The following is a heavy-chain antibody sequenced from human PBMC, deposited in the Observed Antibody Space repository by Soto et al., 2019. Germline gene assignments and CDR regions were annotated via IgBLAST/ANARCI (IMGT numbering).Heavy chain of an antibody. CDR3: ARGDADFWDSDY. V-gene: IGHV4-30-4*01. CDR2: IYYSGST. J-gene: IGHJ4*02. CDR1: GGSISSGDYY. Sequence: SETLSLTCTVSGGSISSGDYYWSWIRQPPGKGLEWIGYIYYSGSTYYNPSLKSRVTISVDTSKNQFSLKLSSVTAADTAVYYCARGDADFWDSDYWGQGTLVTVSS. D-gene: IGHD3-3*01.